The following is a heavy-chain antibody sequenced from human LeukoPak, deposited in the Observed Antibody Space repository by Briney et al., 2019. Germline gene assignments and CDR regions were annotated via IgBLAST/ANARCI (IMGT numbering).Heavy chain of an antibody. CDR2: VYYSGST. Sequence: SETLSLTCTVSGGSISGYYWSWIRQPPGKGLEWIGYVYYSGSTNYNPSLKSRVTISVDTSKTQFSLRLSSVTAADTAVYYCARHVWLQPFDYWGQGTLASVSS. J-gene: IGHJ4*02. CDR3: ARHVWLQPFDY. V-gene: IGHV4-59*08. D-gene: IGHD3-9*01. CDR1: GGSISGYY.